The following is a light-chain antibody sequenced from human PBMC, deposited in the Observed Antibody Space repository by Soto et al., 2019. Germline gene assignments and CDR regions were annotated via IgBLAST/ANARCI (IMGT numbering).Light chain of an antibody. J-gene: IGKJ1*01. CDR2: GAS. CDR3: HQRQSWPRT. CDR1: QSVSNNY. V-gene: IGKV3-11*01. Sequence: EIVLTQSPCTLSLSPGERATLSCRASQSVSNNYLAWYQQKPGQAPRLLIYGASNRATGIPDRFSASGTGTDFTLTISDVQPEDFAVYYCHQRQSWPRTFGQGTKVDI.